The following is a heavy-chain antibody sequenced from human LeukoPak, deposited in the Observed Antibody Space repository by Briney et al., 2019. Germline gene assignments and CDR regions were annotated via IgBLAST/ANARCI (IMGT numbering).Heavy chain of an antibody. CDR2: INAGNGNT. CDR3: ARGPGIAVAATGDAFDI. J-gene: IGHJ3*02. Sequence: ASVKVSCKASGYTFTTYAIHWVRQAPGQRLEWMGWINAGNGNTKYSQKFQGRVTITRDTSASTAYMELSSLRSEDTAVYYCARGPGIAVAATGDAFDIWGQGTMVTVSS. V-gene: IGHV1-3*01. CDR1: GYTFTTYA. D-gene: IGHD6-19*01.